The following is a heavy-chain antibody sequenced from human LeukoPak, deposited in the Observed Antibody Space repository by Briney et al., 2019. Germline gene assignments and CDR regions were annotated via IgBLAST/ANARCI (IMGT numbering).Heavy chain of an antibody. CDR2: ISYDGSNK. Sequence: GGSLRLSCAAAGFTFSSDAMHWVRQAPGKGLEWVTVISYDGSNKYYADSVKGRFTISRDNSKNTLYLQMNSLRVEDAAEYYCARQENRVLSFAWDVWGKGTTVTVSS. J-gene: IGHJ6*04. CDR1: GFTFSSDA. V-gene: IGHV3-30-3*01. D-gene: IGHD2/OR15-2a*01. CDR3: ARQENRVLSFAWDV.